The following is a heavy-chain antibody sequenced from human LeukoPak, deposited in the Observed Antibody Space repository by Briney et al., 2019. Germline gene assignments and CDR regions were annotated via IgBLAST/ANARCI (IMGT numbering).Heavy chain of an antibody. CDR2: ISGSGGST. D-gene: IGHD2-2*01. V-gene: IGHV3-23*01. CDR1: GFTFSSYA. CDR3: ANDVGYCSSTSCYEVDY. J-gene: IGHJ4*02. Sequence: GGSLRLSCAASGFTFSSYAMSWVRQAPGKGLEWVSAISGSGGSTYYADFVKGRFTISRDNSKNTLYLQMNSLRAEDTAVYYCANDVGYCSSTSCYEVDYWGQGTLVTVSS.